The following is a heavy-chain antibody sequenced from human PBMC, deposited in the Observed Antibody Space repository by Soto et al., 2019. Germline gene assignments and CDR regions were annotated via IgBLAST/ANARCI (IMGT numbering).Heavy chain of an antibody. CDR1: GGSVSSGSYY. CDR2: IYYSGST. Sequence: PSETLSLTCTVSGGSVSSGSYYWSWIRQPPGKGLEWIGYIYYSGSTNYNLSLKSRVTISVDTSKNQFSLKLSSVTAADTAVYYCARDQGCSGGSCYAGITNYYGMDVWGQGTTVTVSS. V-gene: IGHV4-61*01. J-gene: IGHJ6*02. CDR3: ARDQGCSGGSCYAGITNYYGMDV. D-gene: IGHD2-15*01.